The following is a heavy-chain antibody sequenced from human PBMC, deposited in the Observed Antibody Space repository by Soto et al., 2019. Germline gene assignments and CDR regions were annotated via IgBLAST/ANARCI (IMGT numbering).Heavy chain of an antibody. V-gene: IGHV4-30-2*01. D-gene: IGHD1-26*01. J-gene: IGHJ4*02. CDR1: GASISFGGYS. Sequence: PSETLSLTCTVSGASISFGGYSWIWIRQTPGKGLEWIGYINHLETTFYNPSFESRLTLSIDRAKNQFSLKLHSMSAADRAVYFCARGGGSDSFDYWGQGMLVTVSS. CDR2: INHLETT. CDR3: ARGGGSDSFDY.